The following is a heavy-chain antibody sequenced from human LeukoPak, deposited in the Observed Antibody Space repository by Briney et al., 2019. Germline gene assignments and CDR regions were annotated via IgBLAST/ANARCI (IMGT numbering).Heavy chain of an antibody. D-gene: IGHD4-17*01. Sequence: GAPVKVSCKASGGTFSSYAISWVRQAPGQGLEWMGGIIPIFGTANYAQKFQGRVTITADESTSTAYMELSSLRSEDTAVYYCARPSDDYGDYEPYYGMDVWGQGTTVTVSS. J-gene: IGHJ6*02. V-gene: IGHV1-69*13. CDR1: GGTFSSYA. CDR2: IIPIFGTA. CDR3: ARPSDDYGDYEPYYGMDV.